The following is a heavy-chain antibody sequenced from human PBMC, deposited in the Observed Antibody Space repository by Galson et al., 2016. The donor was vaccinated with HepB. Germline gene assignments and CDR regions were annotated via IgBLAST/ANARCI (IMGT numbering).Heavy chain of an antibody. Sequence: SVKVSCKASGYSFTNFHINWIRQGPGQGLEWMGWVNPKGGNTALAQRFQGRLTMTTDTPTATASMELSGLTSDDTAIYYCARGLRQWLAQLDYWGQGSLVTVSS. V-gene: IGHV1-8*02. D-gene: IGHD6-19*01. CDR2: VNPKGGNT. J-gene: IGHJ4*02. CDR3: ARGLRQWLAQLDY. CDR1: GYSFTNFH.